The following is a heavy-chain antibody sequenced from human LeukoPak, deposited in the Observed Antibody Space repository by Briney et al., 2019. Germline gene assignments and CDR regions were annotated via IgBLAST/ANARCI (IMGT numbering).Heavy chain of an antibody. J-gene: IGHJ6*04. V-gene: IGHV3-74*01. CDR1: GFTFSSYW. CDR2: INSDGSTT. D-gene: IGHD3-10*02. CDR3: AELGITVIGGV. Sequence: PGGSLRLSCVASGFTFSSYWMHWVRHAPGEGLVWVSRINSDGSTTTYADSVKGRFTISRDNAKNSLYLQMNSLRAEDTAVYYCAELGITVIGGVWGKGTTVTISS.